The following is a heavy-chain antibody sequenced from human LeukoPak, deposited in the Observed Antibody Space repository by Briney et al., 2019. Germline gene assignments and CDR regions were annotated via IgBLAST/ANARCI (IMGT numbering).Heavy chain of an antibody. V-gene: IGHV4-30-4*01. CDR1: GGSISSGDHY. Sequence: SETLSLTCTVSGGSISSGDHYWSWIRQPPGKGLEWIGYIYYSGSTYYNPSLKSRVTISVDTSKNQFSLKLSSVTAADTAVYYCAGLDCSSTSCYPGYWGQGTLVTVSS. D-gene: IGHD2-2*01. J-gene: IGHJ4*02. CDR2: IYYSGST. CDR3: AGLDCSSTSCYPGY.